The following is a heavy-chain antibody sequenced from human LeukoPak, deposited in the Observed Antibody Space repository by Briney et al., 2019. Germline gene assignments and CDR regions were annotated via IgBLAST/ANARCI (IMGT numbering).Heavy chain of an antibody. CDR3: ARERLRLGELSSHAFDI. J-gene: IGHJ3*02. D-gene: IGHD3-16*02. Sequence: GRSLRLSCAASGFTISSNYMSWARQAPGKGLEWVSVIYSGGSTYYADSVKGRFTISRDNSKNTLYLQMNSLRAEDTAVYYCARERLRLGELSSHAFDIWGQGTMVTVSS. CDR1: GFTISSNY. V-gene: IGHV3-53*01. CDR2: IYSGGST.